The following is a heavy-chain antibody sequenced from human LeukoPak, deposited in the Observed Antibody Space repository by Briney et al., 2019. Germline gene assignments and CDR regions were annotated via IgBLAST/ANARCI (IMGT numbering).Heavy chain of an antibody. J-gene: IGHJ4*02. CDR1: GYTFTNYG. V-gene: IGHV1-18*01. CDR3: ARDVDYYDSSGYYYDFDY. Sequence: ASVKVSCKASGYTFTNYGINWVRQAPGQGLEWMGWISAYSGNTNYAQRFQGRVTMTTDTSTSTAYMELRSLRSDDTAVYYCARDVDYYDSSGYYYDFDYWGQGTLVTVSS. D-gene: IGHD3-22*01. CDR2: ISAYSGNT.